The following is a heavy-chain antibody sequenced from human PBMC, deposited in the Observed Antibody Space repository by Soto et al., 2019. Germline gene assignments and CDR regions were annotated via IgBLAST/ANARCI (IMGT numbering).Heavy chain of an antibody. J-gene: IGHJ5*02. D-gene: IGHD2-15*01. CDR2: ISYDGSNK. CDR3: AKDTSSWLNWFDP. V-gene: IGHV3-30*18. CDR1: GFTFSSYG. Sequence: GGSLRLSCAASGFTFSSYGMHWVRQAPGKGLEWVAVISYDGSNKYYADSVKGRFTISRDNSKNTLYLQMNSLRAEDTAVYYCAKDTSSWLNWFDPWGQGTLVTVSS.